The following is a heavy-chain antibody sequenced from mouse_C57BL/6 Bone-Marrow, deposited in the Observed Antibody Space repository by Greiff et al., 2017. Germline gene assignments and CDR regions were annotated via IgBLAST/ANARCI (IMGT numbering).Heavy chain of an antibody. J-gene: IGHJ1*03. Sequence: EVKVVESEGGLVQPGSSMKLSCTASGFTFSDYYMAWVRQVPEKGLEWVANINYDGSSTYYLDSLKSRFIISRDNAKNILYLQMSSLKSEDTATYYCARRAGSPWYFDVWGTGTTVTVSS. D-gene: IGHD3-3*01. CDR2: INYDGSST. V-gene: IGHV5-16*01. CDR1: GFTFSDYY. CDR3: ARRAGSPWYFDV.